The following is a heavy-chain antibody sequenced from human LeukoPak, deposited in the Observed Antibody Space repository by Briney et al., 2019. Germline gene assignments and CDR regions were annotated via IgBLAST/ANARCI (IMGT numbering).Heavy chain of an antibody. CDR3: ARDKRGDAFDL. CDR2: MNPDSGRT. J-gene: IGHJ3*01. CDR1: GYTFSSDD. V-gene: IGHV1-8*03. Sequence: ASVKVSCKASGYTFSSDDINWVRQATGQGPEWMGWMNPDSGRTDYAPKFQGRVCFTRNTSINAAYMELSLLTSEDTAVYYCARDKRGDAFDLWGQGTMVTVSS.